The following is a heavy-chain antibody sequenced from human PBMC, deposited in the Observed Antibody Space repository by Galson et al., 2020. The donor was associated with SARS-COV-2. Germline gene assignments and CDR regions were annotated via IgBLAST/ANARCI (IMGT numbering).Heavy chain of an antibody. CDR3: ARDFRFGELSDY. CDR1: GFTFSSYG. CDR2: IWYDGSNK. J-gene: IGHJ4*02. V-gene: IGHV3-33*01. D-gene: IGHD3-10*01. Sequence: QLGESLKISCAASGFTFSSYGMHWVRQAPGKGLEWVAVIWYDGSNKYYADSVKGRFTISRDNSKNTLYLQMNSLRAEDTAVYYCARDFRFGELSDYWGQGTLVTVSS.